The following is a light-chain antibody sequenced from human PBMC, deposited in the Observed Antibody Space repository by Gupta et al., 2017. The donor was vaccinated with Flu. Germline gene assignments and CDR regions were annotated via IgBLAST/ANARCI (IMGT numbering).Light chain of an antibody. CDR2: KDS. V-gene: IGLV3-25*02. CDR1: ALPKQY. J-gene: IGLJ3*02. CDR3: QSADSSGTWV. Sequence: YELTQPPTLSASPGQTARITCPGDALPKQYAYWYQQKPDQAHVLVLYKDSERPSGIHGRFSGSSSGTTVTLTSSGVQAEDEADYYCQSADSSGTWVFGGGTKLTVL.